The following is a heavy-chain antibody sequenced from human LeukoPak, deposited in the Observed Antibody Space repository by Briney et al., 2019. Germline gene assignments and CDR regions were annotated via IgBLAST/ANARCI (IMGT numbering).Heavy chain of an antibody. D-gene: IGHD3-10*01. CDR1: GFTFSSYA. CDR2: ISGGGGST. Sequence: GGSLRLSCAASGFTFSSYAMSWVRQAPGKGLEWVSAISGGGGSTYYADSVKGRFTISRDNSKSTLSLQMSALRAEDTAVYYCAKVAGSGGYFPEHWGQGTLVTVSS. CDR3: AKVAGSGGYFPEH. J-gene: IGHJ1*01. V-gene: IGHV3-23*01.